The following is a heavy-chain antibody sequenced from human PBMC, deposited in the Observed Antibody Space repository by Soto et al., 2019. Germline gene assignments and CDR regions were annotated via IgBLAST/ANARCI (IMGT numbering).Heavy chain of an antibody. CDR2: IYYSGST. J-gene: IGHJ4*02. CDR3: ARGHRYSSSWYFDY. V-gene: IGHV4-59*01. CDR1: GGSISSYY. D-gene: IGHD6-13*01. Sequence: QVQLQESGPGLVKPSETLSLTCTVSGGSISSYYWSWIRQPPGKGLEWIWYIYYSGSTNYNPSLKSRVTISVDTSKNQFSLKLSSVTAADTAVYYCARGHRYSSSWYFDYWGQGTLVTVSS.